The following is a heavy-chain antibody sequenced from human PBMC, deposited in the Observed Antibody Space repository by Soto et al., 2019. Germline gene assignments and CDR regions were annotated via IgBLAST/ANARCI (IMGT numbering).Heavy chain of an antibody. CDR3: ARSSGYVPGGY. CDR1: GYPISSGYY. V-gene: IGHV4-38-2*01. J-gene: IGHJ4*02. Sequence: SETLSLTCAVSGYPISSGYYWCCIRQPPGKGLEWIGIIHHSGSTYYNPSLRSRITISVDTSKNQFSLKMPSVTAADTAVYYCARSSGYVPGGYWGQGILVTVSS. D-gene: IGHD5-12*01. CDR2: IHHSGST.